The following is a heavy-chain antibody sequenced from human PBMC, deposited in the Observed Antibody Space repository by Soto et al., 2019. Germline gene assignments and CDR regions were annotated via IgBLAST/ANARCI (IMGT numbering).Heavy chain of an antibody. CDR3: AKTSEGSGTYYSGGGTFDS. Sequence: QVQLVESGGGVVQPGRSLRLSCAASGFTFSSYGMHWVRQAPGKGLEWVTVISYDGSNKYYADSVKGRFTISRDNSKNTLYLQMNSLRAEDTAMYYCAKTSEGSGTYYSGGGTFDSWGQGTLVTVSS. J-gene: IGHJ4*02. CDR2: ISYDGSNK. V-gene: IGHV3-30*18. D-gene: IGHD3-10*01. CDR1: GFTFSSYG.